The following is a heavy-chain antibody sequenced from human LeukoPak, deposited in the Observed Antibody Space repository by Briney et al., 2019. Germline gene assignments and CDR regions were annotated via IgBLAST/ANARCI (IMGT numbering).Heavy chain of an antibody. D-gene: IGHD6-13*01. V-gene: IGHV4-4*07. CDR3: AREGARYSRDAFDI. CDR2: IYTSGST. CDR1: GGSISSYY. Sequence: SETLSLTCAVSGGSISSYYWSWIRQPAGKGLEWIGRIYTSGSTNYNPSLKSRVTMSVDTSKNQFSLKLSSVTAADTAVYYCAREGARYSRDAFDIWGQGTMVTVSS. J-gene: IGHJ3*02.